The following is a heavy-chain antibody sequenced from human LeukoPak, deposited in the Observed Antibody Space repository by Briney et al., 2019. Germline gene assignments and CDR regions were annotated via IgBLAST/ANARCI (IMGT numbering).Heavy chain of an antibody. CDR3: AKDPVLFYGMDV. CDR2: ISYDGSNK. Sequence: GGSLRLSCAASGFIFSSYGMHWVRQAPGKGLEWVAVISYDGSNKYYADSVKGRFTISRDNSKNTLYLQMNSLRAEDTAVYYCAKDPVLFYGMDVWGQGTTVTVSS. D-gene: IGHD2-15*01. V-gene: IGHV3-30*18. CDR1: GFIFSSYG. J-gene: IGHJ6*02.